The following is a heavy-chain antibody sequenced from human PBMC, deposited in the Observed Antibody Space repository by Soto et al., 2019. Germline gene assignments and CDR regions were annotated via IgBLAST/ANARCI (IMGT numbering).Heavy chain of an antibody. CDR2: INADNGST. CDR3: ARVRAAAGTNCYGMDV. J-gene: IGHJ6*02. Sequence: EASVKVSCKASGYTFTSYAMHWVRQAPGQRLEWMGWINADNGSTKYAQKFQGRVTMTRDTSVSTAYMELSRLRSDDTAVYYCARVRAAAGTNCYGMDVWGQGTTVTVS. CDR1: GYTFTSYA. D-gene: IGHD6-13*01. V-gene: IGHV1-3*01.